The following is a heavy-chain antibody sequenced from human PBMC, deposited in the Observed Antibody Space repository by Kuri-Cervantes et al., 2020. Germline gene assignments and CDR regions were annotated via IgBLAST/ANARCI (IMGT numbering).Heavy chain of an antibody. J-gene: IGHJ4*02. CDR3: ARAQWLALIDY. CDR1: GFTFTSYS. CDR2: ISSSGSTI. D-gene: IGHD6-19*01. V-gene: IGHV3-48*01. Sequence: GESLKISCAASGFTFTSYSMNWVRQAPGKGLEWVSYISSSGSTIYYADSVKGRFTISRDNARASLYLQMNSLRAEDTALYYCARAQWLALIDYWGQGTLVTVSS.